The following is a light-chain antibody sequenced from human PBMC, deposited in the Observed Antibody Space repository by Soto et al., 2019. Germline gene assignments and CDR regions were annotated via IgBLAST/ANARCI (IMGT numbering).Light chain of an antibody. CDR2: KAS. J-gene: IGKJ1*01. CDR3: QHYNSYSLT. Sequence: DIKMTQSPSTLSGSVGDRVTITCRASQTISSWLAWYQQKPGKAPKLLIYKASTLKSGVPSRFSGSGSGTEFTLTISSLQPDDFATYYCQHYNSYSLTFGQGTKVDIK. CDR1: QTISSW. V-gene: IGKV1-5*03.